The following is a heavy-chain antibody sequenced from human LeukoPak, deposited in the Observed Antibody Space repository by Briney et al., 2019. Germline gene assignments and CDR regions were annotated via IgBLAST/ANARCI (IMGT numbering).Heavy chain of an antibody. CDR3: ARAIEPATAILLYYYYMDV. CDR2: IYYSGST. V-gene: IGHV4-59*01. D-gene: IGHD2-2*02. CDR1: GGSISSYY. Sequence: SETLSLTCTVSGGSISSYYWSWIRQPPGKGLEWIGFIYYSGSTNYNPSLKSRVTISVDTSKNQFSLKLSSVTAADTAVYYCARAIEPATAILLYYYYMDVWGKGTTVTVSS. J-gene: IGHJ6*03.